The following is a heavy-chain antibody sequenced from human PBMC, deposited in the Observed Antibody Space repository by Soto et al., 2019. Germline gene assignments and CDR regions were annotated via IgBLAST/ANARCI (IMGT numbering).Heavy chain of an antibody. Sequence: SETLSLTCAVYGGSFSGYYWSWIRQPPGKGLEWIGEINHSGSTNYNPSLKSRVTISVDTSKNQFSLKLSSVTAADTAVYYCARGRVVLRFLEWPTGYYGMDVWGQGTTVTVS. CDR1: GGSFSGYY. V-gene: IGHV4-34*01. D-gene: IGHD3-3*01. CDR2: INHSGST. CDR3: ARGRVVLRFLEWPTGYYGMDV. J-gene: IGHJ6*02.